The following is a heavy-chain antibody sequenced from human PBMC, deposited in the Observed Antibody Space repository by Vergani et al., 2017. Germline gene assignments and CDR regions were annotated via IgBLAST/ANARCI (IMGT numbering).Heavy chain of an antibody. V-gene: IGHV4-39*01. CDR1: GDSISTCSYA. Sequence: QMQLQESGPGLVKPSETLSLSCTVSGDSISTCSYAWGWIRQPPGKTLEWIGTVFYGGRTSYNPSLKSRVTLSLDTSKKQISLHLTSVTAADTAVYYCARHISVVRPSSMTAFDYWGQGTLVTVSS. CDR2: VFYGGRT. CDR3: ARHISVVRPSSMTAFDY. D-gene: IGHD6-6*01. J-gene: IGHJ4*02.